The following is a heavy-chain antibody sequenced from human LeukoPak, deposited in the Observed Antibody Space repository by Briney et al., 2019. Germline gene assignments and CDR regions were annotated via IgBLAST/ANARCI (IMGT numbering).Heavy chain of an antibody. CDR2: IWYDGSNK. J-gene: IGHJ6*03. V-gene: IGHV3-33*06. Sequence: GRSLRLSCAASGFTFSSYGMHWVRQAPGKGLEWVAVIWYDGSNKYYADSVKGRFTISRDNSKNTLYLQMNSLRAEDTAVYYCAKTPYPLCSSTSCYMDVWGKGTTVTVSS. CDR3: AKTPYPLCSSTSCYMDV. CDR1: GFTFSSYG. D-gene: IGHD2-2*01.